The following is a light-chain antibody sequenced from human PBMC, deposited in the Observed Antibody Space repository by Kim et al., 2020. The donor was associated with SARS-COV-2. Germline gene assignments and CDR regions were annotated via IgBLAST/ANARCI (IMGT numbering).Light chain of an antibody. CDR3: QQYGASPT. J-gene: IGKJ4*01. Sequence: IALTQSPGTLSLSPGERATLSCRASQSVSSSNLAWYQLKPGQAPRLLINGASSRATGIPDRFSGSGSGTDFTLTISRLEPEDFAVYYCQQYGASPTFGGGTKVDIK. CDR1: QSVSSSN. V-gene: IGKV3-20*01. CDR2: GAS.